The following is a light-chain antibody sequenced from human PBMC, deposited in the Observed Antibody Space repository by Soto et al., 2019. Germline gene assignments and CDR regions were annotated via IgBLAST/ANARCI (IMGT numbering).Light chain of an antibody. V-gene: IGKV3-11*01. CDR3: QQRHMWPIT. Sequence: EVVLPQSPVTLSLSPGERATLSCRASQSFRGLLAWYQQKPGQAPRLLIYDAYNRATGIPPRFSGSGSGTDFTLTSSSLEPEDSAVYYCQQRHMWPITFGQGTRLEIK. CDR1: QSFRGL. J-gene: IGKJ5*01. CDR2: DAY.